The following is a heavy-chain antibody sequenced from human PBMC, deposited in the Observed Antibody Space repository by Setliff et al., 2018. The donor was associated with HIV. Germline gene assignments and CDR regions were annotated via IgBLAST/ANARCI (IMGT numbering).Heavy chain of an antibody. V-gene: IGHV4-38-2*01. CDR3: ARARVRPSPQYYFDY. CDR1: GVSISTESF. Sequence: PSETLSLTCAVSGVSISTESFWAWLRQPPGKGLEWIGTVYHSGATYWQPSLRSRVTIPVDTSKNQFSLKLISVTAADTAVYYCARARVRPSPQYYFDYWGQGALVTVAS. J-gene: IGHJ4*02. CDR2: VYHSGAT.